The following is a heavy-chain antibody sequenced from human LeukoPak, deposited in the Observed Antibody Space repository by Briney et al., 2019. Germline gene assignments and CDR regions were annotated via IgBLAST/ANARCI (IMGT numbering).Heavy chain of an antibody. CDR2: IWYDGSNK. Sequence: GGSLRLSCAVSGFTFRSYGMHWVRQAPGKGLEGVAFIWYDGSNKYYAASVKGRLTISRDNSKNTLYLQMNSLRAEDTAVYYCAKEAVTTYYYYYGMDVWGRGTTVTVSS. D-gene: IGHD4-17*01. CDR3: AKEAVTTYYYYYGMDV. CDR1: GFTFRSYG. J-gene: IGHJ6*02. V-gene: IGHV3-30*02.